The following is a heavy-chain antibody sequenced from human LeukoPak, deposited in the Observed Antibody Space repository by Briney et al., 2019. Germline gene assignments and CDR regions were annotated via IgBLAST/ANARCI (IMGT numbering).Heavy chain of an antibody. J-gene: IGHJ4*02. CDR2: IYYSGST. CDR1: GGSIRSSYYY. CDR3: ARTTRYSGSFHDY. Sequence: SETLSLTCTVSGGSIRSSYYYWGWIRQPPGKGLEWIGSIYYSGSTYYNPSLKSRVTISVDTSKNQFSLKLSSVTAADTAVYYCARTTRYSGSFHDYWGQGTLVTASS. D-gene: IGHD1-26*01. V-gene: IGHV4-39*01.